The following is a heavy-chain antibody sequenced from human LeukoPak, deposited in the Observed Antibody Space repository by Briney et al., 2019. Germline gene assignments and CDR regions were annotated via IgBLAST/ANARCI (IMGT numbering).Heavy chain of an antibody. CDR3: ARGGSSSWYWYYYYYYMEA. CDR2: INPNRGNT. J-gene: IGHJ6*03. D-gene: IGHD6-13*01. Sequence: ASEKVSCKASGYTFTSYDINCVRHATGQGLEWRGWINPNRGNTVYAQKLQGRVTMTRNTSISTAYMEPSSLRSEDTAVYYCARGGSSSWYWYYYYYYMEAWGKGTTVTVSS. V-gene: IGHV1-8*01. CDR1: GYTFTSYD.